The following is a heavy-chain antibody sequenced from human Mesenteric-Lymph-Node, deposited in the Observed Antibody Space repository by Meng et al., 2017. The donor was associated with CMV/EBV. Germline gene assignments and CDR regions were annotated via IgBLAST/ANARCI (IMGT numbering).Heavy chain of an antibody. V-gene: IGHV3-48*03. CDR1: GFTFSSYE. D-gene: IGHD3-3*01. CDR2: ISSSSNTI. Sequence: GESLKISCAASGFTFSSYEMNWVRQAPGKGLEWVSYISSSSNTIYYADSVKGRFTISRDNAKNSLYLQMNSLRAEDTAVYYCAREELRFLEGKSPLDYWGQGTLVTVSS. J-gene: IGHJ4*02. CDR3: AREELRFLEGKSPLDY.